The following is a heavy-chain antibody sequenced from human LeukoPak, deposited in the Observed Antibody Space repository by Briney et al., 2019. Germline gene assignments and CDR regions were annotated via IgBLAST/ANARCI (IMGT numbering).Heavy chain of an antibody. CDR1: GGSISGYY. J-gene: IGHJ3*02. D-gene: IGHD6-19*01. Sequence: PGGSLRLSCTVSGGSISGYYWSWNRQPPGKGLEWIGHIYNSGSTKYNPSLKGRVTISVDTSKNQFSLKLSSVTAADTAVYHCARYSSGWLDAFDIWGQGTMVTVSS. CDR2: IYNSGST. CDR3: ARYSSGWLDAFDI. V-gene: IGHV4-59*08.